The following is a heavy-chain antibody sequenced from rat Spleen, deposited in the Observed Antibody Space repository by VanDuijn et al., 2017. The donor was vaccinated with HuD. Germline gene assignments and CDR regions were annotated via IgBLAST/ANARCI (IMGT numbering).Heavy chain of an antibody. CDR1: GFSVTSYG. CDR2: IWSGGST. CDR3: TRERVPGYNYYFDY. Sequence: QVQLKESGPGLVQPSQTLSLTCTVSGFSVTSYGVSWVRQPPEKGLEWIGGIWSGGSTDYNSALKSRLSISRDTSKSQVLLKMNSLQTADTAIYFCTRERVPGYNYYFDYWGQGVMVTVSS. V-gene: IGHV2-15*01. D-gene: IGHD1-4*01. J-gene: IGHJ2*01.